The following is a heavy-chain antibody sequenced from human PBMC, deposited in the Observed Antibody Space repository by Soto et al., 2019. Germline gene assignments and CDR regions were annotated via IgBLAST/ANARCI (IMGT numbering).Heavy chain of an antibody. Sequence: PSETLSLTCTVSGGSIISGDYYWSWIRQPPGKGLEWIGYIYYSGSTNYNPSLKSRVTISVDTSKNQFSLKLSSVTAADTAVYYCAREWRVKRANWFDPWGQGTLVTVSS. CDR2: IYYSGST. J-gene: IGHJ5*02. V-gene: IGHV4-61*08. D-gene: IGHD6-19*01. CDR1: GGSIISGDYY. CDR3: AREWRVKRANWFDP.